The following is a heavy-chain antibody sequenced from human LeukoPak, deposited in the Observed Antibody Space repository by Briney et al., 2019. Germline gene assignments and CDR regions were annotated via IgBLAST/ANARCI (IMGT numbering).Heavy chain of an antibody. V-gene: IGHV1-69*01. Sequence: ASVKVSRKASGGTFSSYAISWVRQAPGQGLEWMGGIIPIFGTANYAQKFQGRVTITADESTSTAYMELSSLRSEDTAVYYCARAITMIAPIEYWGQGTLVTVSS. CDR3: ARAITMIAPIEY. J-gene: IGHJ4*02. CDR1: GGTFSSYA. CDR2: IIPIFGTA. D-gene: IGHD3-22*01.